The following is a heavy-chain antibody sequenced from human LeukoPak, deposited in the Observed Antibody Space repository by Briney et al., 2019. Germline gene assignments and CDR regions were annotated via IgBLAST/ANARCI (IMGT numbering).Heavy chain of an antibody. V-gene: IGHV1-2*02. D-gene: IGHD2-15*01. CDR2: INPNSGGT. CDR3: ARAPGYCSGGSCYSTWFDP. CDR1: GYTFTDYY. J-gene: IGHJ5*02. Sequence: ASVKVSCKASGYTFTDYYLYWVRQAPGQGLEWMGWINPNSGGTNYAQKFQGRVTMTRDTSISTAYMELSRLRSDDTAVYYCARAPGYCSGGSCYSTWFDPWGQGTLVTVSS.